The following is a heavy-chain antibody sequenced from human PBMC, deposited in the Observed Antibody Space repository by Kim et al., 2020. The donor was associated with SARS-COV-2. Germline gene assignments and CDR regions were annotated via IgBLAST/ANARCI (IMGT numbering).Heavy chain of an antibody. D-gene: IGHD5-12*01. CDR2: IIPILNIA. V-gene: IGHV1-69*04. Sequence: GFEWMGRIIPILNIANYAQKFQGRVTITADESTSTAFMELSSLRSQDTALYYCARDRGEMATTFSFDSWGQGTLVTVSS. CDR3: ARDRGEMATTFSFDS. J-gene: IGHJ4*02.